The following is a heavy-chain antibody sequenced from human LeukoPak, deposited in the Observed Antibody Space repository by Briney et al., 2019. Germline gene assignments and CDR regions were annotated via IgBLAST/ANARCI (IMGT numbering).Heavy chain of an antibody. CDR1: GLTFSSYG. D-gene: IGHD1-1*01. CDR2: ISASGDST. V-gene: IGHV3-23*01. Sequence: PGGSLRLSCAASGLTFSSYGMSWVRQAPGQGLEWVSSISASGDSTYNADSVKGRFSISRDNSKNTLYLQMNSLRAEDTALYYCASGDNWDYYFYMDVWGKGTTVTVFS. CDR3: ASGDNWDYYFYMDV. J-gene: IGHJ6*03.